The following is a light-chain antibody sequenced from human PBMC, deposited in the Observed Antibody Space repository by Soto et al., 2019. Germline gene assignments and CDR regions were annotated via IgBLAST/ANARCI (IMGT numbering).Light chain of an antibody. CDR3: QQYGASPFN. CDR1: QSVSGTY. Sequence: EIVLTQSPGTLSLSPGDRATLSCRASQSVSGTYLAWYQQRPGQAPKVLIYGASSRAAGIPDRFSGSGSGTEFTLTISRLEPEDFAVYHCQQYGASPFNFGHGTKVDIK. J-gene: IGKJ3*01. CDR2: GAS. V-gene: IGKV3-20*01.